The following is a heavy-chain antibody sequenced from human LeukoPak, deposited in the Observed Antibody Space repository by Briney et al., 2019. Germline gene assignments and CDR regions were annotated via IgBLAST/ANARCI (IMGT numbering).Heavy chain of an antibody. D-gene: IGHD2-21*02. CDR2: ISGDGGIT. CDR1: GLKLDLYA. CDR3: VKPATMAYCGGDCYWGDY. Sequence: GSLRLSCAASGLKLDLYAMHWVRQAPGKGLEWVSLISGDGGITYYADSVKGRLTIFRDNSKNSLYLQMNSLRTEDTALYYCVKPATMAYCGGDCYWGDYWGQGTLVTVSS. J-gene: IGHJ4*02. V-gene: IGHV3-43*02.